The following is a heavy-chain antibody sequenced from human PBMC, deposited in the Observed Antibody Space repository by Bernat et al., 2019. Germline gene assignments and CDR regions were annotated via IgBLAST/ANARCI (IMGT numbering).Heavy chain of an antibody. V-gene: IGHV2-5*02. CDR2: IYWDDDK. CDR3: VHRQATAPGNFFDP. D-gene: IGHD6-13*01. Sequence: QITLKESGPTLVKPTQTLTLTCSFSGFSLGTSGVAVGWIRQPPGKALEWLALIYWDDDKRYSPSLRSRLTITKDTSKNWVVLTMTNMDPVDTGTYYCVHRQATAPGNFFDPWGQGALVTVSS. J-gene: IGHJ5*02. CDR1: GFSLGTSGVA.